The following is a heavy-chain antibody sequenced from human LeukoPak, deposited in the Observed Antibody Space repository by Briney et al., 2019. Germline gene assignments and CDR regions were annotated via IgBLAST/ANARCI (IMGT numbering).Heavy chain of an antibody. CDR2: ISGSGDNT. CDR3: AKMKGHPLQKYYMDV. CDR1: GFTFSGFA. Sequence: GGSLRLSCAASGFTFSGFAMSWVRRNPGKGLEWVSGISGSGDNTLYAASVKGRFTISRDNSKNTLYLEMNSLRAEDTAIYYCAKMKGHPLQKYYMDVWGQGTTVTVSS. D-gene: IGHD2/OR15-2a*01. V-gene: IGHV3-23*01. J-gene: IGHJ6*01.